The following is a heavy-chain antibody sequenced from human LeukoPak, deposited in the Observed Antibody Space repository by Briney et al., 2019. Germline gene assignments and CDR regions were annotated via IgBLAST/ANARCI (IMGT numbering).Heavy chain of an antibody. CDR3: AGEYYGSGSYFKAWFDP. J-gene: IGHJ5*02. V-gene: IGHV4-34*01. CDR1: GGSFSGYY. CDR2: INHSGST. D-gene: IGHD3-10*01. Sequence: SETLSLTCAVYGGSFSGYYWSWIRQPPGKGLEWIGEINHSGSTNYNPSLKSRVTISVDTSKNQFSLKLSSVTAADTAVYHCAGEYYGSGSYFKAWFDPWGQGTLVTVSS.